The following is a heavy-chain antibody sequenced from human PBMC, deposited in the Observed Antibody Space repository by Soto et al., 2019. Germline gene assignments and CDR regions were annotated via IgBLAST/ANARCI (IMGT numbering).Heavy chain of an antibody. Sequence: QVTLKESGPPLVKPTQSLTLTCTFSGFSLTTNGVGVGWIRQPPGEALEWLALISWDDDNRYSPSLKTRLTTXQXTXXNQVVLTMATMDPVDTATYYCAHGRLLWVGGYFDYWGQGILVTVSS. J-gene: IGHJ4*02. CDR2: ISWDDDN. CDR3: AHGRLLWVGGYFDY. V-gene: IGHV2-5*02. CDR1: GFSLTTNGVG. D-gene: IGHD3-10*01.